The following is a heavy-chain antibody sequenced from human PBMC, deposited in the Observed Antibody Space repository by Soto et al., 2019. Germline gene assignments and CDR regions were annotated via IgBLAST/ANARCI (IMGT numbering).Heavy chain of an antibody. CDR1: GFTFSSYA. J-gene: IGHJ6*02. CDR2: ISGSGAHT. Sequence: GGSLRLSCAASGFTFSSYAMNWVRQAPGKGLEWVSTISGSGAHTYYADSVKGRFTISRDNSKNTLYLQMNSLRAEDTAVYYCARGPGGYYSMDVWGQGTTVTVSS. D-gene: IGHD3-10*01. V-gene: IGHV3-23*01. CDR3: ARGPGGYYSMDV.